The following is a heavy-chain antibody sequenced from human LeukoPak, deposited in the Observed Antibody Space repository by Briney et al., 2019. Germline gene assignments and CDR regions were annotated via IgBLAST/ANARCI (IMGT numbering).Heavy chain of an antibody. CDR3: AKAGVVLYYFDY. CDR1: GFTFSSYG. V-gene: IGHV3-30*02. Sequence: PGGSLRLSCAASGFTFSSYGMHWVRQAPGKGLEWVAFIRYDGSNKYYADSVKGRFTISRDNSKNTLYLQMNSLRAEDTAVYYCAKAGVVLYYFDYWGQGTLVTVSS. J-gene: IGHJ4*02. CDR2: IRYDGSNK. D-gene: IGHD3-3*01.